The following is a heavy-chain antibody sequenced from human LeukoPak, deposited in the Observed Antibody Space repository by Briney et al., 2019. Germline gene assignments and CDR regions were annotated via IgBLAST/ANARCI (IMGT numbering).Heavy chain of an antibody. V-gene: IGHV3-15*01. Sequence: GGSLRLSCAASGFTFSNARMSWVRQAPGKGLEWVGRIKSKTDGGTTDYAAPVKGRFTISRDDSKNTLYLQMSSLKTEDTAVYYCTTDLAVVRGFDYWGQGTLVTVSS. D-gene: IGHD2-2*01. CDR3: TTDLAVVRGFDY. J-gene: IGHJ4*02. CDR1: GFTFSNAR. CDR2: IKSKTDGGTT.